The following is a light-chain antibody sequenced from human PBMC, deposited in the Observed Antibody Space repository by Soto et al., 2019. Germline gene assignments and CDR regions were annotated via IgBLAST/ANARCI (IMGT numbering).Light chain of an antibody. CDR1: QSVRSGA. CDR3: HQYADSPHT. J-gene: IGKJ2*01. Sequence: EIVLTQSPGTLSLSPGEGATLSCRASQSVRSGALAWYQQKPGQAPRLLIYGAPSRATDIPDRFSGSGSGTHFTLTISRLEPEDFAVYYCHQYADSPHTFGQGTKVDIK. V-gene: IGKV3-20*01. CDR2: GAP.